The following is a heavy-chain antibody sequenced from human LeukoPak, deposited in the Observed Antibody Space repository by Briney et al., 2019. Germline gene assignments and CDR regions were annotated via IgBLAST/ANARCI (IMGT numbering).Heavy chain of an antibody. J-gene: IGHJ4*02. Sequence: GGSLRLSCAASGFTFSSYAMTWVRQAPGKGLEWVSGISGSGGSTDYADSVKGRFTTSRDNSKNMLYLQMNSLSAEDTAVYYCARGPGYSSGWYVLSVDYWGQGTLVTVSS. CDR3: ARGPGYSSGWYVLSVDY. CDR1: GFTFSSYA. CDR2: ISGSGGST. D-gene: IGHD6-19*01. V-gene: IGHV3-23*01.